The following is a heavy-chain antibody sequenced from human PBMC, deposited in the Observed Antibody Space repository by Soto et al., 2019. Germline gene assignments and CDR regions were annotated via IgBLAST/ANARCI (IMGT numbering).Heavy chain of an antibody. CDR1: GFTFSSYG. CDR2: RWYDGINK. Sequence: QVQLVESWGGVVQPGRSLRLSCAASGFTFSSYGMHWVREAPGKGLEWVAGRWYDGINKYYADAVKGRFTISRDNSKNTLYLQMNRLRAEDTAVYYCARDDHYEDSRGYYYGLNRGGGMDVLGQGTTVTVSS. V-gene: IGHV3-33*01. D-gene: IGHD3-22*01. CDR3: ARDDHYEDSRGYYYGLNRGGGMDV. J-gene: IGHJ6*02.